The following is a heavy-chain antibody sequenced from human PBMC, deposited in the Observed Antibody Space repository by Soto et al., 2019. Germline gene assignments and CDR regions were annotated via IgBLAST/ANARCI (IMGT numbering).Heavy chain of an antibody. Sequence: ASVKVSCKASGYTFTSYYMHWVRQAPGQGLEWMGIINPSGGSTSYAQKFQGRVTITRDTSTSTVYMELSSLRSEDTAVYYCARALTMTTYPEYFQHWGQGTLVTVSS. CDR2: INPSGGST. CDR3: ARALTMTTYPEYFQH. J-gene: IGHJ1*01. D-gene: IGHD4-17*01. CDR1: GYTFTSYY. V-gene: IGHV1-46*01.